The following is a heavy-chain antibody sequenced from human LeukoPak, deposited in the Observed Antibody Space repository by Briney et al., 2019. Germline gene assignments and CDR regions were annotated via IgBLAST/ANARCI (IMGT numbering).Heavy chain of an antibody. CDR3: ARKGTVTTPFDY. V-gene: IGHV6-1*01. D-gene: IGHD1/OR15-1a*01. CDR2: TYYRSKWIS. Sequence: SQTLSLTCAISGDSVSSNSAAWNWIRQSPSRGLEWLGRTYYRSKWISDYAVSVKSRMTINADTSKNQYSLQVNSVTPEDTAVYYCARKGTVTTPFDYWGQGILVTVSS. CDR1: GDSVSSNSAA. J-gene: IGHJ4*02.